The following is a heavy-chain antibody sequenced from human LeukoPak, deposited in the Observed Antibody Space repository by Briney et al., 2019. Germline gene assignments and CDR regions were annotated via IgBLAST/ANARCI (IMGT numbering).Heavy chain of an antibody. D-gene: IGHD1-14*01. CDR3: TRDRSRAEDD. V-gene: IGHV3-7*01. Sequence: GSLRLSCAASGFPFSGHWMSWVRQAPGKGLEWVANINQGGSDKYYVDSVKGRITISRDNANNLLYLQRNSLRGEDTAVYYCTRDRSRAEDDWGQGTLVTVSS. CDR2: INQGGSDK. CDR1: GFPFSGHW. J-gene: IGHJ4*02.